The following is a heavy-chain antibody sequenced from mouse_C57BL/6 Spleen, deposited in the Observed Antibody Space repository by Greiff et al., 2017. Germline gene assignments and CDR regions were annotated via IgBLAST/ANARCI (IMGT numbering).Heavy chain of an antibody. CDR2: ISYDGSN. D-gene: IGHD2-4*01. CDR1: GYSITSGYY. V-gene: IGHV3-6*01. J-gene: IGHJ4*01. CDR3: ASDYYDYDDYAMDY. Sequence: EVQLQESGPGLVKPSQSLSLTCSVTGYSITSGYYWNWIRQFPGNKLEWMGYISYDGSNNYNPSLKNRISITRDTSKNQFFLKLNSVTTEDTATYYCASDYYDYDDYAMDYWGQGTSVTVSS.